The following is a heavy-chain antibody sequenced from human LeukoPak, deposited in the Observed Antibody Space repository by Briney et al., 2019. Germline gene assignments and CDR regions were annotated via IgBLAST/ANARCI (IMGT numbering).Heavy chain of an antibody. CDR2: ISSSGSTI. J-gene: IGHJ4*02. V-gene: IGHV3-48*03. CDR1: GFTFSSYA. D-gene: IGHD5-18*01. Sequence: PGGSLRLSCAASGFTFSSYAMNWVRQAPGKGLEWVSYISSSGSTIYYADSVKGRFTISRDNAKNSLYLQMNSLRAEDTAVYYCARSGRLWSKTSFDYWGQGTLVTVSS. CDR3: ARSGRLWSKTSFDY.